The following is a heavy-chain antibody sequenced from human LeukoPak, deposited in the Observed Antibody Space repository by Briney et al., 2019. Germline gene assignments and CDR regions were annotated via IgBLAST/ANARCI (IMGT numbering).Heavy chain of an antibody. Sequence: SETLSLTCAVYGGSFSGYYWSWIRQPPGKGREWIGEINHSGSTNYNPSLKSRVTISVDTSKNQFSLKLSSVTAADTAVYYCARSPSYYYDSSGYGYFDYWGQGTLVTVSS. CDR2: INHSGST. D-gene: IGHD3-22*01. CDR1: GGSFSGYY. V-gene: IGHV4-34*01. CDR3: ARSPSYYYDSSGYGYFDY. J-gene: IGHJ4*02.